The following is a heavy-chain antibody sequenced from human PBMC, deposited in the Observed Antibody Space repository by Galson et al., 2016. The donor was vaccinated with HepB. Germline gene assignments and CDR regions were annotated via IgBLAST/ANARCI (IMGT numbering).Heavy chain of an antibody. CDR3: AGGARLGESTWFDP. J-gene: IGHJ5*02. CDR2: IYYSGST. Sequence: TLSLTCTVSGGSIRSGAYYWTWIRQYPGKGLEWIGFIYYSGSTHYNPSLKSRVTISVDTSKNQFSLSLNSATAADTALYYCAGGARLGESTWFDPWGQGTLVTVSS. D-gene: IGHD3-10*01. V-gene: IGHV4-31*03. CDR1: GGSIRSGAYY.